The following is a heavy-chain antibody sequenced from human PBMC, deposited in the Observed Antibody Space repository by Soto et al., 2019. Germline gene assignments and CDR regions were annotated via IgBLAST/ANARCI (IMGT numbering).Heavy chain of an antibody. CDR3: ARDRIAGTSYFDY. CDR1: GGYINSFY. J-gene: IGHJ4*02. Sequence: PSVTLSLTCTVSGGYINSFYWSWIRQPAGKGLEWIGRIYSSGTTNYNPSLKSRVTISVDTSKNQFSLRLSSVTAADTAVYYCARDRIAGTSYFDYWGQGTLVTVSS. D-gene: IGHD1-26*01. CDR2: IYSSGTT. V-gene: IGHV4-4*07.